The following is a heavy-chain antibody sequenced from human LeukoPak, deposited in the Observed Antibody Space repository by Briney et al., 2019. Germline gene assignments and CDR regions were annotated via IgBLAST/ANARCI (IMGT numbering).Heavy chain of an antibody. D-gene: IGHD2-2*01. V-gene: IGHV3-23*01. CDR3: AKSQGSGEYQLLPYFDY. Sequence: GGSLRLSCAASGFTFSSYAMSWVRQAPGKGLEWVSAISGSGGSTYYADSVKGRFTISRDNSKNTLYLQMNSLRAEDTAVYYCAKSQGSGEYQLLPYFDYWGQGTLVTASS. J-gene: IGHJ4*02. CDR1: GFTFSSYA. CDR2: ISGSGGST.